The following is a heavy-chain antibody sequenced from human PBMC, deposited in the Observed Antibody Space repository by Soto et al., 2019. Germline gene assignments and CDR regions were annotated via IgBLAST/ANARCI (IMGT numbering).Heavy chain of an antibody. D-gene: IGHD6-19*01. Sequence: GGSLRLSCAASGFTFSSYSMNWVRQAPGKGLEWVSSISSSSSYIYYADSVKGRFTISRDNAKNSLYLQMNSLRAEDTAVYYSARDTPAGGVALAGIGHRFPLGAFDIWGQGTMVTVSS. CDR1: GFTFSSYS. V-gene: IGHV3-21*01. J-gene: IGHJ3*02. CDR3: ARDTPAGGVALAGIGHRFPLGAFDI. CDR2: ISSSSSYI.